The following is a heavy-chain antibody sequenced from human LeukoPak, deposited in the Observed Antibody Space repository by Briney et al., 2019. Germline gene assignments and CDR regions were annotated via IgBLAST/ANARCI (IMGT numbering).Heavy chain of an antibody. CDR2: ISGSGGST. D-gene: IGHD3-10*01. CDR1: GFTFSSYA. V-gene: IGHV3-23*01. Sequence: PGGSLRLSCAASGFTFSSYAMSWVRQAPGKGLEWVSAISGSGGSTYYAESVKGRFTISRDNSKNTLYLQMDSLRADDTALYYCAKEQGWFGECSTYWGQGTLVTVSS. CDR3: AKEQGWFGECSTY. J-gene: IGHJ4*02.